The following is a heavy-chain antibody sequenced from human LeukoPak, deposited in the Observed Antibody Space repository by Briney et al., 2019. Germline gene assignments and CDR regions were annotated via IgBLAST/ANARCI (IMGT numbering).Heavy chain of an antibody. J-gene: IGHJ5*02. CDR2: ISYDGSNK. CDR1: GFTFSSYA. CDR3: ARDPTRWGSGLDWFDP. V-gene: IGHV3-30-3*01. D-gene: IGHD3-22*01. Sequence: GGSLRLSCAASGFTFSSYAMHWVRQAPGKGLEWVAVISYDGSNKYYADSVKGRFTISRDNSKNTLYLQMNSLRAEDTAVYYCARDPTRWGSGLDWFDPWGQGTLVTVSS.